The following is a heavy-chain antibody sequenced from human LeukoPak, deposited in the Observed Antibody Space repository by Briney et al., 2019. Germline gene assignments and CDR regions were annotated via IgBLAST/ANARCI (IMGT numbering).Heavy chain of an antibody. Sequence: SVKVSCTASGGTFSSYAISWVRQAPGQGLEWMGGIITIFGTANYAQKFQGRVTITSDESTSTAYMELSSLGSEDTGGYYCARGAAYYDILTGYYYYYFDYWGQGTLVTVSS. V-gene: IGHV1-69*13. CDR2: IITIFGTA. J-gene: IGHJ4*02. CDR3: ARGAAYYDILTGYYYYYFDY. D-gene: IGHD3-9*01. CDR1: GGTFSSYA.